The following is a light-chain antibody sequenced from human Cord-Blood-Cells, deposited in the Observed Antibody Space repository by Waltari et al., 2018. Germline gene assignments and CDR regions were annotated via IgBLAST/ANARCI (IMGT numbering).Light chain of an antibody. V-gene: IGKV1-39*01. CDR1: QRISSY. CDR3: QRSYNPAPWT. CDR2: AAF. Sequence: DIQMTQPPSSLPASVGDRVTITCRASQRISSYLNWYQQKPGKAPKLLSYAAFSLQSGVPSRFSGSGSVTDFTRSVSGLQPEDVATYYGQRSYNPAPWTFGQGAKVESK. J-gene: IGKJ1*01.